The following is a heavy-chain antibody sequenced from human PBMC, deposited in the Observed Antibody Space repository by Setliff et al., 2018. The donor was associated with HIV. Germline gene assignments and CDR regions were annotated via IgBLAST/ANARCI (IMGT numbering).Heavy chain of an antibody. Sequence: SVKVSCKASEGTFSSYAISWVRQAPGQGLEWMGGIIPLFNTPTYAQNFQGRVTIAADEYTNAAYMELSRLRFEDTAVYYCARTSAGARGFGLTYFYYMDVWGQGTTGTVS. D-gene: IGHD6-19*01. CDR1: EGTFSSYA. CDR2: IIPLFNTP. J-gene: IGHJ6*03. CDR3: ARTSAGARGFGLTYFYYMDV. V-gene: IGHV1-69*13.